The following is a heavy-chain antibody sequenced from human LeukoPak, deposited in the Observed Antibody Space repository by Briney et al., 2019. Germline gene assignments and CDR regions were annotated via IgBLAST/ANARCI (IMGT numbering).Heavy chain of an antibody. V-gene: IGHV3-23*01. CDR1: GFTFSSYA. D-gene: IGHD6-13*01. CDR3: AKDRTKQLVSYFDY. CDR2: ISGSGGST. J-gene: IGHJ4*02. Sequence: GGSLRLSCAASGFTFSSYAMSWVRQAPGKWLEWVSAISGSGGSTYYADSVKGRFTISRDNSKNTLYLQMNSLRAEDTAVYYCAKDRTKQLVSYFDYWGQGTLVTVSS.